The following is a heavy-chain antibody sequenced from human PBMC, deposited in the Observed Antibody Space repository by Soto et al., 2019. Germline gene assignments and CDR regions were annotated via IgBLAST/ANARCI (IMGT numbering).Heavy chain of an antibody. V-gene: IGHV1-8*01. J-gene: IGHJ1*01. CDR2: MNPNSGNT. CDR3: ARGVVPRRRVEPAAWVNTYVGS. D-gene: IGHD2-2*01. Sequence: ASVKVSCKASGYTFTSYDINWVRQATGQGLEWMGWMNPNSGNTGYAQKFQGRVTMTRDTSISTAYMELSSLRSEDTAVYYCARGVVPRRRVEPAAWVNTYVGSCGQGTVVAV. CDR1: GYTFTSYD.